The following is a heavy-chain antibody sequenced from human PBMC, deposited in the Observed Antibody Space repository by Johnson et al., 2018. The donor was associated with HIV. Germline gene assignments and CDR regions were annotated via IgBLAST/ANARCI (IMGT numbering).Heavy chain of an antibody. J-gene: IGHJ3*02. D-gene: IGHD6-19*01. Sequence: VQLVESGGGLVQPGRSLRLSCAASGFSFDDYAMHWVRQAPGKGLEWVSGISWNSGNIAYADSVKGRFTISRDSSKNTLYLQMNSLRAEDTAVYYCARDLAGHNAFDIWGQGTMVTVSS. CDR1: GFSFDDYA. CDR3: ARDLAGHNAFDI. CDR2: ISWNSGNI. V-gene: IGHV3-9*01.